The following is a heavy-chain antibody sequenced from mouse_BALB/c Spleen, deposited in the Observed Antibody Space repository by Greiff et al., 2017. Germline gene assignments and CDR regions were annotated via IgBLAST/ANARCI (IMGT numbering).Heavy chain of an antibody. Sequence: VQLKESGAELVRPGALVKLSCKASGFNITDYYMHWVKQRPEQGLEWIGWIDPENGNTIYDPKFQGKASITADTSSNTAYLQLSSLTSEDTAVYHCARLPEYYYAMDYWGQGTSVTVSA. CDR2: IDPENGNT. V-gene: IGHV14-1*02. CDR1: GFNITDYY. CDR3: ARLPEYYYAMDY. J-gene: IGHJ4*01.